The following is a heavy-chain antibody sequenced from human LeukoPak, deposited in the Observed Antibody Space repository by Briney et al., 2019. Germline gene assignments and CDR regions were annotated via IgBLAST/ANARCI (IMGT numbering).Heavy chain of an antibody. CDR3: ASWAGGNEPIASFDY. CDR1: GYTFTGYY. V-gene: IGHV1-2*02. Sequence: ASVKVSCKTSGYTFTGYYMHWMRQALGQGLEWMGWINLNSGGTNYAQKFQGRVIMTRDTSTSTAYMELNRLRFDDTAVYYCASWAGGNEPIASFDYWGQGTLVTVSS. D-gene: IGHD1-14*01. J-gene: IGHJ4*02. CDR2: INLNSGGT.